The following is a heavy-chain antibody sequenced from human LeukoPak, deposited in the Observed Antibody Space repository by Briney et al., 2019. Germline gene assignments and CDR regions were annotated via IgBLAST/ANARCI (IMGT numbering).Heavy chain of an antibody. J-gene: IGHJ4*02. V-gene: IGHV3-20*04. D-gene: IGHD6-19*01. Sequence: PGGSLRLSCAASGFTFDDYGMSWVRQAPGKGLEWVSGINWNGGSTGYADSVKGRFTISRDNSKNTLYLQMNSLRPEDTAVYFCARGKLMGYSSAWDETRIDYWGQGTLVTVSS. CDR1: GFTFDDYG. CDR3: ARGKLMGYSSAWDETRIDY. CDR2: INWNGGST.